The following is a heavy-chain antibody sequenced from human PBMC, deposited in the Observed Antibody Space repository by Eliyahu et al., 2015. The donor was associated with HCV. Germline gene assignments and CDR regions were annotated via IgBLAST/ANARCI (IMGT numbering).Heavy chain of an antibody. CDR1: GFXFSSFW. V-gene: IGHV3-7*04. Sequence: EVLLVESGGGLVQPGGSLRLSCAASGFXFSSFWLXWGRQXXGKGAEWVXNIKFDGSQRYYVDSVXGRFTISRDNAKSSVYLEMNRLRPEDTAVYYCARWTYCGGDCHEEYFQYWGQGTLVTVSS. CDR2: IKFDGSQR. D-gene: IGHD2-21*02. CDR3: ARWTYCGGDCHEEYFQY. J-gene: IGHJ1*01.